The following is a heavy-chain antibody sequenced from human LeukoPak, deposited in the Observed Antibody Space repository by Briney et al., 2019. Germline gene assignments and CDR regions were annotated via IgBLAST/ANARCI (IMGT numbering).Heavy chain of an antibody. CDR1: GGSISNTNW. J-gene: IGHJ6*02. Sequence: PSETLSLTCGVSGGSISNTNWWSWVRQPPGQGLEWIGEISLTGLTHYNPSLESRVTVSLDKSKNQLSLNLTPVTAADTAVYYCARENSAGPLGYYYYGMDVWGQGTTVTVSS. CDR3: ARENSAGPLGYYYYGMDV. CDR2: ISLTGLT. V-gene: IGHV4-4*02. D-gene: IGHD6-13*01.